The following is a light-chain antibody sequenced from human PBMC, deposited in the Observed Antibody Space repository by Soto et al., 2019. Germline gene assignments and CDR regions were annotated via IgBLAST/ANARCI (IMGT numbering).Light chain of an antibody. CDR2: DMN. J-gene: IGLJ1*01. CDR3: CAYAGSYTYV. V-gene: IGLV2-11*01. CDR1: NSDVGGYEH. Sequence: QSVLTQPRSVSGSPGQSVTISCTGTNSDVGGYEHVSWYQQHPGKAPKLMIFDMNKRPSGVPDRFSGFRSGSTASLTISGLQAEDEADYYCCAYAGSYTYVFGTGTQLTVL.